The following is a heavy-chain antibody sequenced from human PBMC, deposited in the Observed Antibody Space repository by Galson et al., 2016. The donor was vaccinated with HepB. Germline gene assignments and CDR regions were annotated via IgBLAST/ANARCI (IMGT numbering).Heavy chain of an antibody. V-gene: IGHV3-33*06. Sequence: SLRLSCAASGFTFINYGMHWVRQAPGKGLEWVALIWYDGTNKYYAASVKGRFTISRDNSKNTVYLQMNSLRAEDTAVYYCAKDGGDGYNFPYYYGMDVWGQGTTVTVSS. CDR2: IWYDGTNK. J-gene: IGHJ6*02. D-gene: IGHD5-24*01. CDR1: GFTFINYG. CDR3: AKDGGDGYNFPYYYGMDV.